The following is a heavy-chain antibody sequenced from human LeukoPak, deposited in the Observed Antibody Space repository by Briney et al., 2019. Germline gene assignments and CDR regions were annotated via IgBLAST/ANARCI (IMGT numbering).Heavy chain of an antibody. Sequence: GGSLRLSCAASGFTFSSYSMNWVRQAPGKGLEWVSSISSSSSYIYYADSVKGRFTISRDNAKNSLYLQMNSLRAEDTAVYYCARDGDSGSYYHIWGQGTLVTVSS. CDR3: ARDGDSGSYYHI. CDR1: GFTFSSYS. J-gene: IGHJ4*02. CDR2: ISSSSSYI. D-gene: IGHD1-26*01. V-gene: IGHV3-21*01.